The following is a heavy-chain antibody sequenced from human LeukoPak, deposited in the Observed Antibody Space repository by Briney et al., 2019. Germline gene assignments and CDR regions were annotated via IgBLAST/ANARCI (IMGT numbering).Heavy chain of an antibody. Sequence: NPGGSLRVSCAASGFTFSSYTMNWVRQAPGNGLEWVSSISGLSSSIYYADSVKGRFTISRDNAKNPLHLQMNSLRAEDTAVYYCAREVRGWYYFDYWGLGTLVTVSS. CDR1: GFTFSSYT. J-gene: IGHJ4*02. V-gene: IGHV3-21*01. CDR2: ISGLSSSI. CDR3: AREVRGWYYFDY. D-gene: IGHD6-19*01.